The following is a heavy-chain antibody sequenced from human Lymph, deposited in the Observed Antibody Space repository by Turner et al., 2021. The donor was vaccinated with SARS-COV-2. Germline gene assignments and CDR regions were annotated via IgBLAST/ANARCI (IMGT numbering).Heavy chain of an antibody. CDR2: IKPNSGGT. D-gene: IGHD3-10*01. J-gene: IGHJ4*02. CDR3: ARSRDLQSMVRGVDPFDY. Sequence: QVQLVQSGAEVKKPGASVKVSCKASGYTFTGYYMHWVRQAPGQGLECMVWIKPNSGGTNDAQKFQGRVTMTRETAISPAYMEMGRLRSDDTAVYYCARSRDLQSMVRGVDPFDYWGQGTLVTVSS. CDR1: GYTFTGYY. V-gene: IGHV1-2*02.